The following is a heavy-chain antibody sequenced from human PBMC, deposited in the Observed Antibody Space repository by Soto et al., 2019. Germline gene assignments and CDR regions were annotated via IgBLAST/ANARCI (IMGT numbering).Heavy chain of an antibody. V-gene: IGHV1-18*01. D-gene: IGHD2-15*01. Sequence: GASVKVSCKASGYTFTSYGISWVRQAPGRGLEWMGWISAYNGNTNYAQKLQGRVTMTTDTSTSTAYMELRSLRSDDTAVYYCARDYCSGGSCYSDYYYGMDVWGQGTTVTVSS. CDR1: GYTFTSYG. CDR2: ISAYNGNT. J-gene: IGHJ6*02. CDR3: ARDYCSGGSCYSDYYYGMDV.